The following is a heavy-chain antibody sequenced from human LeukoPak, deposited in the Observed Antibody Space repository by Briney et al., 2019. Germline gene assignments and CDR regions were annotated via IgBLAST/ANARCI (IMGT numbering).Heavy chain of an antibody. CDR2: INPNSGGT. Sequence: ASVKVSCKASGYTFTGHYMHWVPQAPGHRLEWMRWINPNSGGTNYAQKCEGRVTMTRDTSISTAYMELSRLRYDDTAVYYCARGITIFGVVITSYFDPWGQGTLVTVSS. CDR1: GYTFTGHY. D-gene: IGHD3-3*01. V-gene: IGHV1-2*02. J-gene: IGHJ5*02. CDR3: ARGITIFGVVITSYFDP.